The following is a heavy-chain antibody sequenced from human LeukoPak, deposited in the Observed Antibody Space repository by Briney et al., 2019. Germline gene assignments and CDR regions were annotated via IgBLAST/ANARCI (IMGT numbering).Heavy chain of an antibody. J-gene: IGHJ4*02. CDR2: ISSSSSYI. CDR3: ARLSYYYDSSGYYLEGFDY. Sequence: PGGSLRLSCAASGFTFSSYSMNWVRQAPGKGLEWVSSISSSSSYIYYADSVKGRFTISRDNAKNSLYLQMNSLRAEDTAVYYCARLSYYYDSSGYYLEGFDYRGQGTLVTVSS. CDR1: GFTFSSYS. D-gene: IGHD3-22*01. V-gene: IGHV3-21*01.